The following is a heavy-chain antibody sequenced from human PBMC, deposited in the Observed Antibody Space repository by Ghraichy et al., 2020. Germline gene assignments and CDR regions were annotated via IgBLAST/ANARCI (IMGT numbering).Heavy chain of an antibody. CDR1: GFTFSSYA. V-gene: IGHV3-23*01. CDR2: IIGSGGST. J-gene: IGHJ6*03. D-gene: IGHD6-13*01. Sequence: GSLRLSCAASGFTFSSYAMSWVRQAPGKGLEWVSAIIGSGGSTYYADSVKGRFTISRDNSKNTLYLQMNSLRAEDTAVYYCAKSEQQLGYYYYYMDVWGKGTTVTVSS. CDR3: AKSEQQLGYYYYYMDV.